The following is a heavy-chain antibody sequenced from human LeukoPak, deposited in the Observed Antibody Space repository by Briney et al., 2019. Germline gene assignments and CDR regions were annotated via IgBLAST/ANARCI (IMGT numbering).Heavy chain of an antibody. CDR3: ARDLNLYSGYDLDY. J-gene: IGHJ4*02. V-gene: IGHV3-23*01. Sequence: PGGSLRLSCAASGFTFSSYGMSWVRQAPGKGLEWVSGISGSGGFTYYADSVKGRFTISRDNAKNSLYLQMNSLRAEDTAVYYCARDLNLYSGYDLDYWGQGTLVTVSS. D-gene: IGHD5-12*01. CDR1: GFTFSSYG. CDR2: ISGSGGFT.